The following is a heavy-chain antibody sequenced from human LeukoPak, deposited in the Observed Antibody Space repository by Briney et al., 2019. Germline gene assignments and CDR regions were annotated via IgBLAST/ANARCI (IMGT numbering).Heavy chain of an antibody. CDR3: ARSPKDWLLEEAYCFDY. V-gene: IGHV4-39*07. Sequence: SETLSLTCAVSGGSISSSSYYWGWIRQPPGKGLEWIGRIYTSGNTNYNPSLKSRVTISVDTSKNQFSLKLRSVTAADTAVYYCARSPKDWLLEEAYCFDYWGQGTLVTVSS. CDR2: IYTSGNT. J-gene: IGHJ4*02. D-gene: IGHD3/OR15-3a*01. CDR1: GGSISSSSYY.